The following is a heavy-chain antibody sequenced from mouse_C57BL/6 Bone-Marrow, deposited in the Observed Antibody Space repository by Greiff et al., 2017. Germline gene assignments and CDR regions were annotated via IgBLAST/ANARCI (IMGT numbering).Heavy chain of an antibody. J-gene: IGHJ4*01. CDR2: INPNNGGT. CDR3: VQCGVHYGSNAMDY. D-gene: IGHD1-1*01. Sequence: VQLKQSGPELVKPGASVKISCKASGYTFTDYYMNWVKQSHGKSLEWIGDINPNNGGTSYNQKFKGKATLTVDKSSSTAYMELRSLTSEDSAVYYCVQCGVHYGSNAMDYWGQGTSVTVSS. CDR1: GYTFTDYY. V-gene: IGHV1-26*01.